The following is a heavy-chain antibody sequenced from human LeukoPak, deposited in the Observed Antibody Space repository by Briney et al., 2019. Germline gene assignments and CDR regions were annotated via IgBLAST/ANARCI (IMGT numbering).Heavy chain of an antibody. D-gene: IGHD2/OR15-2a*01. Sequence: PGGSLRLSCAASGFAFNTYTVHWVRQAPGQGLEWVAVISYDGTHKYYADSMKGRFTISRDNSKSTLFLQMDSLRPEDTAIYYCARSLIVTSYLDYWGQGTLVTVSS. V-gene: IGHV3-30*01. J-gene: IGHJ4*02. CDR3: ARSLIVTSYLDY. CDR1: GFAFNTYT. CDR2: ISYDGTHK.